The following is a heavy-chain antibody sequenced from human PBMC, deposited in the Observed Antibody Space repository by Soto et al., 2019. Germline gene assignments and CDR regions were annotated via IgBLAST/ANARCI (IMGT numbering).Heavy chain of an antibody. CDR2: IKSKIDGGTA. V-gene: IGHV3-15*01. CDR1: GFTFSIAW. Sequence: GGSLRLSCAASGFTFSIAWMTWVRQAPGKGLEWAGRIKSKIDGGTADYAAPLKGRFTISRDDSKTTVYLQMDGLKTEDSAVYYCGSWLLLGDYYMDVWGKGTTVTVSS. J-gene: IGHJ6*03. D-gene: IGHD2-15*01. CDR3: GSWLLLGDYYMDV.